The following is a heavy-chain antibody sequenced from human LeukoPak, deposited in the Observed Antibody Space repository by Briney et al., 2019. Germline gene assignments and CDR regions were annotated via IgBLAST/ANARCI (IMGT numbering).Heavy chain of an antibody. CDR1: GFSFSNSA. CDR2: IVVGNGNT. D-gene: IGHD4/OR15-4a*01. Sequence: SVKVSCKASGFSFSNSAIQWVRQARGQRLEWIGWIVVGNGNTNYAQKFRERVIITRDTSTSTAYLELSSLRSEDTAVYYCAADDLNMGYWGQGTLVAVSS. V-gene: IGHV1-58*02. J-gene: IGHJ4*02. CDR3: AADDLNMGY.